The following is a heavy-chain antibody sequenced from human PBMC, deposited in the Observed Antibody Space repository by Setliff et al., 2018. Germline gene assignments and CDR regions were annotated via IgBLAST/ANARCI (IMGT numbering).Heavy chain of an antibody. V-gene: IGHV1-69*05. D-gene: IGHD3-9*01. CDR2: IIPIFGTT. CDR1: GGTFSNYD. J-gene: IGHJ6*03. Sequence: SVKVSCKASGGTFSNYDISWVRQAPGQGLEWMGGIIPIFGTTNYAQKFQGRVTITTDESTNTAYMELSSLRSEDTAVYYCARDRPPGDILTNYYYYMDVWGKGTTVTVSS. CDR3: ARDRPPGDILTNYYYYMDV.